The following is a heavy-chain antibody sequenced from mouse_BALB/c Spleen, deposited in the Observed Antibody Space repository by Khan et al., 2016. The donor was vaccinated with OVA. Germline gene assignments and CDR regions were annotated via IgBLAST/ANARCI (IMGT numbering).Heavy chain of an antibody. Sequence: EVQLQESGPDLVKPSQSLSLTCTVTGYSITSGYSWHWIRQFPGNKLEWLGYIYFSGSINYNPSLKSRISITRDASKNQFFLQLNSVTTEDTATDYCARDGNYMDYWGQGTSVTVSS. CDR1: GYSITSGYS. CDR2: IYFSGSI. CDR3: ARDGNYMDY. V-gene: IGHV3-1*02. D-gene: IGHD2-1*01. J-gene: IGHJ4*01.